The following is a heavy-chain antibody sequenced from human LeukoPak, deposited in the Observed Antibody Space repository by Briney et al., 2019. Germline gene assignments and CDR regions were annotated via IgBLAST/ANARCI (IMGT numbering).Heavy chain of an antibody. Sequence: SETLSLTCTVSGGSINSGTYYWGWIRQPPGKGLEWIGSIYYSGSTYYNPSLKSRVTISVNTSKNQFSLKLSSVTAADTAVYYCARGSYYDILTGPQGVLFDYWGQGTLVTVSS. J-gene: IGHJ4*02. CDR1: GGSINSGTYY. CDR2: IYYSGST. D-gene: IGHD3-9*01. V-gene: IGHV4-39*07. CDR3: ARGSYYDILTGPQGVLFDY.